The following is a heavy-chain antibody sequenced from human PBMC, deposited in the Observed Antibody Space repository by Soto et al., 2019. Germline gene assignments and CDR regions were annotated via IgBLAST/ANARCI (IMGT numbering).Heavy chain of an antibody. J-gene: IGHJ4*02. D-gene: IGHD3-22*01. Sequence: QVQLVESGGGVVQPGTSLRLSCAASGSTFSSYGMHWVRQAPGKGLEWVAVISYDGRNKRYVDSVKGRFTISRDNSKNXRDLQMNSLRAEDTAMYYCAKDTYYHDSSGYYTFDNWGQGTLVTVSS. CDR1: GSTFSSYG. CDR3: AKDTYYHDSSGYYTFDN. V-gene: IGHV3-30*18. CDR2: ISYDGRNK.